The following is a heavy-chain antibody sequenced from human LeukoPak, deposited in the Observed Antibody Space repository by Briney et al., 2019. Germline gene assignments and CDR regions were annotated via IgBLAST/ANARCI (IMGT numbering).Heavy chain of an antibody. CDR2: INPSGGST. J-gene: IGHJ4*02. V-gene: IGHV3-23*01. Sequence: GGSLRLSCAASGFTFSNDAMTWVRRAPGKGLEWVSTINPSGGSTFYADSVRGRFTTSRDNSKNTLFLQMNVLRAEDTAVYFCAKASARTIFAIDYWGQGTLVTVSS. CDR1: GFTFSNDA. CDR3: AKASARTIFAIDY. D-gene: IGHD3-3*01.